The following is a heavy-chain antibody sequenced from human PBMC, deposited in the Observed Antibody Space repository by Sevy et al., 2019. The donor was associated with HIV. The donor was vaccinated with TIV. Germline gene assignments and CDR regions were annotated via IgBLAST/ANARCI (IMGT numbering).Heavy chain of an antibody. CDR2: LSFGCGRI. CDR1: GFNFNIYS. Sequence: GGSLRLSCVASGFNFNIYSMSWVRQAPGKGLEWVSTLSFGCGRINHADSVQGRFTMSRDDSKKTVYLEMNSLRAEDTAVYYCAGEGCTRPQDHWGQGTLVTVSS. D-gene: IGHD2-8*01. V-gene: IGHV3-23*01. CDR3: AGEGCTRPQDH. J-gene: IGHJ4*02.